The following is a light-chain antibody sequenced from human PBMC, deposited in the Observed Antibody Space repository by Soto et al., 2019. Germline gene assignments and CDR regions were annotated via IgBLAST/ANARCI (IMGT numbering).Light chain of an antibody. Sequence: DIQITQSPSSLSASVGDRFAITCRASQRISNYLNWYEQKPGKAPKLLIYATSSMQSGVPSRFSASGSGTDFTLTLSSLQTEAFADYSGQQSYITPPLTFGGGTKVDIK. V-gene: IGKV1-39*01. CDR3: QQSYITPPLT. J-gene: IGKJ4*01. CDR1: QRISNY. CDR2: ATS.